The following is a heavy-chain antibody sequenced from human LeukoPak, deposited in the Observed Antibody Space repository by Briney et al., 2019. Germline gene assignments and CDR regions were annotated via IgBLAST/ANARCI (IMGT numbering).Heavy chain of an antibody. CDR2: IYIDGSST. V-gene: IGHV3-74*01. J-gene: IGHJ4*02. D-gene: IGHD3-22*01. CDR3: ARARHYYDSSGYSYWFDY. Sequence: GGSLGLSCAASGFTFSSYWMHWVRQAPGKGLVWVSRIYIDGSSTSYADSVKGRFTISRDNAKNTLYLQMNSLRAEDTAIYYCARARHYYDSSGYSYWFDYWGQGTLVTVSS. CDR1: GFTFSSYW.